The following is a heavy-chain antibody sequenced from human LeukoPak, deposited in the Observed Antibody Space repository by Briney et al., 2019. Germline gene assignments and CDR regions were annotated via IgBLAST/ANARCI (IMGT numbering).Heavy chain of an antibody. CDR1: GFTFSSSG. CDR3: AKGAFVRLGELSPY. CDR2: IQYNETKT. D-gene: IGHD3-16*02. V-gene: IGHV3-30*02. J-gene: IGHJ4*02. Sequence: GGSLRLSCVASGFTFSSSGMHGVRQAPGGGPEWVAFIQYNETKTNYAHPVKGRFTIHRDTSKNNLYLQMNSLRADDTAVYYCAKGAFVRLGELSPYWGQGTLVTVSS.